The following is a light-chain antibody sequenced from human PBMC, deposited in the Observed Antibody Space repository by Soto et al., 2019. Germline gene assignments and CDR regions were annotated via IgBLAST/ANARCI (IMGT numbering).Light chain of an antibody. J-gene: IGLJ1*01. CDR1: NSNIGRNS. Sequence: QSVLTQPPSASVTPGQRVTISCSGGNSNIGRNSVNWYQQLPGTAPKLLMYSDNQRPSGVPDRFSGSKSGTSASLAISGLQSEDEADYYCAAWDDSRSGYVFGTGNKLTVL. V-gene: IGLV1-44*01. CDR2: SDN. CDR3: AAWDDSRSGYV.